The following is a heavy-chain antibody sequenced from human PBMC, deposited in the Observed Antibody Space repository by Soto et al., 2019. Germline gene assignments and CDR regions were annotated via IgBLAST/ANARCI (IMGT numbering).Heavy chain of an antibody. CDR3: ARALRPYYFDY. CDR1: GASISSGYY. D-gene: IGHD3-16*02. V-gene: IGHV4-31*03. CDR2: IYYNGNT. Sequence: SETLSLTCTVSGASISSGYYRTWIRQHPGKGLEWIGYIYYNGNTFYNPSLKSRLTISLDTSKTQFSLKLSSVTAADAAMYYCARALRPYYFDYWGQGTPVTVSS. J-gene: IGHJ4*02.